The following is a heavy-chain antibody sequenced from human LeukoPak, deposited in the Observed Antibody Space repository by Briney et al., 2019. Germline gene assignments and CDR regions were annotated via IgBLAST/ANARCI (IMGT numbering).Heavy chain of an antibody. CDR1: GGSISSGSYH. Sequence: PSETLSLTCTVSGGSISSGSYHWSWIRQPAGKGLEWIGHIYTNGNTNFNPSLKSRVTISVDTSKNQFSLNLNSVTAADTAVYYCARSGTYYNNWFDPWGQGTLVIVSS. D-gene: IGHD3-10*01. V-gene: IGHV4-61*09. CDR3: ARSGTYYNNWFDP. CDR2: IYTNGNT. J-gene: IGHJ5*02.